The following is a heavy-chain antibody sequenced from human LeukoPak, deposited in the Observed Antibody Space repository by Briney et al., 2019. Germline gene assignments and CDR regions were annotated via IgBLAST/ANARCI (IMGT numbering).Heavy chain of an antibody. D-gene: IGHD5-12*01. J-gene: IGHJ6*03. CDR1: GYSFTNYW. CDR2: IYPGDSDA. Sequence: GESLKISCKGSGYSFTNYWIGWVRQMPGKGLEWMGIIYPGDSDARYSPSFQGQVTISADKSISTAYLQWSSLKASDTAMYYCARQGGYSGYVGGYMDVWGEGTTVTISS. V-gene: IGHV5-51*01. CDR3: ARQGGYSGYVGGYMDV.